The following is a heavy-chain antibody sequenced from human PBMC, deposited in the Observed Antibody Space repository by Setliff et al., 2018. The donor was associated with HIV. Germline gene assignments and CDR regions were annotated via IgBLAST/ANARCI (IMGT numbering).Heavy chain of an antibody. J-gene: IGHJ5*02. CDR1: GGSISSSNW. CDR3: ARQHGSSWRFDP. V-gene: IGHV4-4*02. CDR2: IYHSGST. D-gene: IGHD6-13*01. Sequence: SETLSLTCAVSGGSISSSNWWSWVHQPPGKGLEWIGEIYHSGSTNYNPSLKSRVTISVDMSKNQFSLRLDSVTAADTAVYYCARQHGSSWRFDPWGQGTLVTVSS.